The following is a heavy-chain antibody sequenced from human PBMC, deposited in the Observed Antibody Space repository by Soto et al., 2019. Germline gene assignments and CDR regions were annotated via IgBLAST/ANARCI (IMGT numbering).Heavy chain of an antibody. V-gene: IGHV1-69*19. CDR2: ISPMFGAP. CDR3: AREVQVHTPAFVY. Sequence: QVQLVQSGAEMKKPGSSVKVSCQSSGGTFNTYAMNWVRQAPGQAPEWMGDISPMFGAPNYAPKFQRRVTITADECTGTSYMQLSSLTSEDTARYFCAREVQVHTPAFVYWGQGTLVTVSS. J-gene: IGHJ4*02. D-gene: IGHD3-10*01. CDR1: GGTFNTYA.